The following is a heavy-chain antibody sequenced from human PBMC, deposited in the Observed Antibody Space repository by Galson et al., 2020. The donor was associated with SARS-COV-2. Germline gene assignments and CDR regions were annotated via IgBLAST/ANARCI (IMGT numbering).Heavy chain of an antibody. J-gene: IGHJ5*02. Sequence: ASVKVSCKASDYTFLTYGISWVRQAPGQGLEWMGWISGDNGRTHYAQKFQGRVTMTTDTSTSTAYMELRSLRSDDTALYYCARDFYCSGGTCKDCFDPWSQGTLVTVSS. CDR1: DYTFLTYG. D-gene: IGHD2-15*01. CDR2: ISGDNGRT. CDR3: ARDFYCSGGTCKDCFDP. V-gene: IGHV1-18*04.